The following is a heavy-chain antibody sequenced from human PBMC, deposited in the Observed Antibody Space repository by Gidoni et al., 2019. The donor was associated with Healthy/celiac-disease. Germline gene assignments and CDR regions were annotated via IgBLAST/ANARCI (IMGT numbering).Heavy chain of an antibody. CDR3: ARHPPILYSSGWLLDY. V-gene: IGHV5-51*01. CDR1: GYSFTSYW. CDR2: IYPGDSDT. Sequence: EVQLVQSGAEVKKHGESLKISCKGSGYSFTSYWIGWVRQMPGKGLEWMGIIYPGDSDTRYSPSFQGQVTISADKSISTAYLQWSSLKASDTAMYYCARHPPILYSSGWLLDYWGQGTLVTVSS. J-gene: IGHJ4*02. D-gene: IGHD6-19*01.